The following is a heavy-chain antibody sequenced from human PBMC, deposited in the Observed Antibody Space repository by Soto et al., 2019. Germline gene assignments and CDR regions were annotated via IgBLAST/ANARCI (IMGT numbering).Heavy chain of an antibody. J-gene: IGHJ4*02. CDR2: INGDGSST. CDR1: GFTLSSYW. Sequence: EVQLVESGGDLVQPGGSLRLSCAASGFTLSSYWMHWVRQAPGKGLVWVSRINGDGSSTSYADSVKGRFTISRDNAKNTLYLQMNSLRGEDTAVYYCTREGVGARAPFDYWGQGTLVAVSS. V-gene: IGHV3-74*01. CDR3: TREGVGARAPFDY. D-gene: IGHD1-26*01.